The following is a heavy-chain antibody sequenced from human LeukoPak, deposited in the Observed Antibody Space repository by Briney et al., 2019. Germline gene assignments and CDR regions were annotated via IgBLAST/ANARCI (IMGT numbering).Heavy chain of an antibody. D-gene: IGHD2-2*01. CDR3: AARTPERYCGSTSCYPYYYYMDV. V-gene: IGHV1-69*05. Sequence: SVKVSCNTSVGTFSSYAFSWVRHAPGQGLEWMGGIIPIFGTANYAQKLQGRVTITTDESTSTAYMELSSLRSEDTAVYYCAARTPERYCGSTSCYPYYYYMDVWGKGTTVTVSS. CDR1: VGTFSSYA. J-gene: IGHJ6*03. CDR2: IIPIFGTA.